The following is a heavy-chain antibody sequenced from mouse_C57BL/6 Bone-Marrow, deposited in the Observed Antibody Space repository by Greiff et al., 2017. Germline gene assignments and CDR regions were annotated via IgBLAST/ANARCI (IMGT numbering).Heavy chain of an antibody. CDR1: GFTFSDYG. Sequence: VHVKQSGGGLVKPGGSLKLSCAASGFTFSDYGMHWVRQAPEKGLEWVAYISSGSSTIYYADTVKGRFTISRDNAKNTLFLQMTSLRSEDTAMYYCARSLAYWGQGTLVTVSA. CDR3: ARSLAY. V-gene: IGHV5-17*01. J-gene: IGHJ3*01. CDR2: ISSGSSTI.